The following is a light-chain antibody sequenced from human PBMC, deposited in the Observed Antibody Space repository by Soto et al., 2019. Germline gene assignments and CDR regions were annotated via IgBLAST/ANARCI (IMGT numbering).Light chain of an antibody. Sequence: EIVLTQSPGTLSSSPGERITLSCRASQSVSSNYLAWYQQKPGQAPRLLIYGASSRATGIPDRFSGSGSGTDFTLTIIRLEPEDFATYYCQQSFSVPYTFGQGTNLEIK. CDR1: QSVSSNY. J-gene: IGKJ2*01. CDR3: QQSFSVPYT. CDR2: GAS. V-gene: IGKV3-20*01.